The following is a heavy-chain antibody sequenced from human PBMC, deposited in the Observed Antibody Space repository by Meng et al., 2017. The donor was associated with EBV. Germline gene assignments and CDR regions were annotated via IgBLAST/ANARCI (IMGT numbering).Heavy chain of an antibody. D-gene: IGHD3-10*01. CDR1: GGTFRSDA. Sequence: QVQLEQSGAGVKKPGSSVKVPCRTSGGTFRSDAGSWVRQAPGQGLEWMGGLIPMSGAPHYAQKFQDRVTIIADESTSTHSMELNNLRFEDTAMYYCASESGRGFTPDYWGQGTLVTVSS. J-gene: IGHJ4*02. CDR3: ASESGRGFTPDY. V-gene: IGHV1-69*01. CDR2: LIPMSGAP.